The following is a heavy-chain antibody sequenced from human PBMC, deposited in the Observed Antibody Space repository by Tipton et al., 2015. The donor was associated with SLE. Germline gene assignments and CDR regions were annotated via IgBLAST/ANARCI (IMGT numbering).Heavy chain of an antibody. CDR3: ARGRGIAAAGLFDY. CDR1: GFTFSSYE. V-gene: IGHV3-7*03. J-gene: IGHJ4*02. Sequence: SLRLSCAASGFTFSSYEMNWVRQAPGTGLEWVANIKQGGSEKYYVDSVKGRFTISRDNAKNSLYLQMNSLRAEDTALYYCARGRGIAAAGLFDYWGQGTLVTVSS. CDR2: IKQGGSEK. D-gene: IGHD6-13*01.